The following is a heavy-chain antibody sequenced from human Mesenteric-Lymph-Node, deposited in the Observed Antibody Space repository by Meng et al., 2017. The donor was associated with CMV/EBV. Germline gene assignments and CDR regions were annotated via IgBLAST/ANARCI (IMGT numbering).Heavy chain of an antibody. CDR1: GFTFSSYW. CDR2: INSDGSST. V-gene: IGHV3-74*01. CDR3: ARVDIVVVPAAALPTYYYYYGMDV. D-gene: IGHD2-2*01. Sequence: GGSLRLSCAASGFTFSSYWMHWVRQAPGKGLVWVSRINSDGSSTSYADSVKGRFTISRDNAKNTLYLQMNSLRAEDTAVYYCARVDIVVVPAAALPTYYYYYGMDVWGQGTTVTVSS. J-gene: IGHJ6*02.